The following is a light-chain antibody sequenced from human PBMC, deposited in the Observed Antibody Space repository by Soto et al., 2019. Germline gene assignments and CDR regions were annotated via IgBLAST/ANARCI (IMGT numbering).Light chain of an antibody. CDR1: SSNIGAGYD. CDR2: GNS. Sequence: QSVLTQPPSVSGAPGQRVTISCTGSSSNIGAGYDVHWYQQLPGTVPKLLIYGNSNRPSGVPDRFSGSKSGTSASLAITGLQAEDEADYYCQSYDSSLSLYVFGTGTKLTVL. V-gene: IGLV1-40*01. CDR3: QSYDSSLSLYV. J-gene: IGLJ1*01.